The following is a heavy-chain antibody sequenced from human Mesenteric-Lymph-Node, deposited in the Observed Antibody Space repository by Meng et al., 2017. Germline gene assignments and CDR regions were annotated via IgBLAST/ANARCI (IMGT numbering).Heavy chain of an antibody. CDR3: AQDRGLSSGSSDY. Sequence: GESLKISCAASGFTLSTYNMNWVRQAPGKGLEWVSSIGGSGSSTGYADSVKGRFSISRDNSKNTLYLQVNSLRAEDTAVYYCAQDRGLSSGSSDYWGQGTLVTVSS. CDR2: IGGSGSST. D-gene: IGHD6-19*01. J-gene: IGHJ4*02. V-gene: IGHV3-23*01. CDR1: GFTLSTYN.